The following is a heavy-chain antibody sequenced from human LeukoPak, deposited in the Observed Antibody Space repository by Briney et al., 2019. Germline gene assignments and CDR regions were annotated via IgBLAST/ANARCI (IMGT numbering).Heavy chain of an antibody. J-gene: IGHJ6*02. CDR2: ISAYNGNT. CDR3: ARDTGTNYDFWSGYHPLNYYYGMDV. D-gene: IGHD3-3*01. CDR1: GYTFTSYG. V-gene: IGHV1-18*01. Sequence: ASVKVSCKASGYTFTSYGISRVRQAPGQGLEWMGWISAYNGNTNYAQKLQGRVTMTTDTSTSTAYMELRSLRSDDTAVYYCARDTGTNYDFWSGYHPLNYYYGMDVWGQGTTVTVSS.